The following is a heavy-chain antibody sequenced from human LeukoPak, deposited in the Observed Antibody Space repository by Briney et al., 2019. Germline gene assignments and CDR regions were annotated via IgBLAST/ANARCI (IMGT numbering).Heavy chain of an antibody. J-gene: IGHJ4*02. V-gene: IGHV3-64D*06. CDR3: VKDSHFAMACSGGSCSFDY. D-gene: IGHD2-15*01. CDR2: ISSNGGST. CDR1: GFTFSGYA. Sequence: GGSLRLSCSASGFTFSGYATHWVRQAPGKGLEYVSGISSNGGSTYYADSVKGRFTISRDNSKSTLYLQMSSLRAEDTAVYYCVKDSHFAMACSGGSCSFDYWGQGTLVTVSS.